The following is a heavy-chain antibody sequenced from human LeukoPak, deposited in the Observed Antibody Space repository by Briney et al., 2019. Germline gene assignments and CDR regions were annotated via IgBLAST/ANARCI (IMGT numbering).Heavy chain of an antibody. J-gene: IGHJ4*02. Sequence: PGGSLRLSCAASGFTFSSYAMHWVRQAPGKGLEWVAVISYDGSNKYYADSVKGRFTISRDNSKNTLYLQMNSLRAEDTAVYYCAKDPLSSSDILTPYYFDYWGQGTLVTVSS. D-gene: IGHD3-9*01. CDR1: GFTFSSYA. CDR3: AKDPLSSSDILTPYYFDY. CDR2: ISYDGSNK. V-gene: IGHV3-30-3*01.